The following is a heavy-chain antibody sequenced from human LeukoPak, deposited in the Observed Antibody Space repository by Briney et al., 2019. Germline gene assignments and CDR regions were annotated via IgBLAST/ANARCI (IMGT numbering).Heavy chain of an antibody. CDR3: ARGHKQLAFDY. J-gene: IGHJ4*02. V-gene: IGHV3-21*01. CDR1: GFTFSSYS. Sequence: GGSLRLSCAASGFTFSSYSMNSVRQAPGKGLEWVSSISSSSSYIYYADSVKGRFTISRDNAKNSLYLQMNSLRAEDTAVYYCARGHKQLAFDYWGQGTLVTVSS. CDR2: ISSSSSYI. D-gene: IGHD6-6*01.